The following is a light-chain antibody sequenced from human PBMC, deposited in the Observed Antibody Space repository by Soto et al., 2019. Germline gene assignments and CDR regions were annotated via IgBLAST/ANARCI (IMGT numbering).Light chain of an antibody. V-gene: IGLV1-51*01. Sequence: QSVLTQPPSVSAAPGQKVTISCSGSSSNIGRNSVSWYQQVPGTAPKLLIYDNDKRPSGIPDRFSGSKSATSVTLDIAGLQTGDEADYYCGAWDSSLSVVAFGGGTKVTVL. J-gene: IGLJ2*01. CDR1: SSNIGRNS. CDR2: DND. CDR3: GAWDSSLSVVA.